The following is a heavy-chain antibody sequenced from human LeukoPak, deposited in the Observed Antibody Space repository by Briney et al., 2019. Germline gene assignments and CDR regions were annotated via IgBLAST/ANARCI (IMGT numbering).Heavy chain of an antibody. V-gene: IGHV4-39*01. CDR2: IYYSGST. CDR3: ARLPRWVVNPDAFDI. Sequence: SGTLSLTCPVSGGSISSSSYYWGWIRQPPGKGLAWIGSIYYSGSTYYNPSLKSRVTISVAPSKTQFSLNLSSVTASDTAVYYCARLPRWVVNPDAFDIWGQGTMVTVSS. D-gene: IGHD4-23*01. CDR1: GGSISSSSYY. J-gene: IGHJ3*02.